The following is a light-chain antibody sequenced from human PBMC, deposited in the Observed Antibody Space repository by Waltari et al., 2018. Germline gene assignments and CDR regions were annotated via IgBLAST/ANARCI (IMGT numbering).Light chain of an antibody. CDR3: QSYDTSLRVV. Sequence: QSVLTQPPSVSGAPGQRVTISCPGSGSNIGAGYDVHWYQPLPRAAPKLLIYGSTSRPLGVPDRFFGSTSGTSASLAITGLQAEDEADYYCQSYDTSLRVVFGGGTKLTVL. V-gene: IGLV1-40*01. CDR1: GSNIGAGYD. J-gene: IGLJ2*01. CDR2: GST.